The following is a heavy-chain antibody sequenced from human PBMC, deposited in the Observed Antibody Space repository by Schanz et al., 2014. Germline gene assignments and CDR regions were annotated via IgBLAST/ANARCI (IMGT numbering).Heavy chain of an antibody. V-gene: IGHV3-23*04. Sequence: EVQLVESGGGLVKPGRSLRLSCAASGFTFSSYAMHWVRQAPGKGLEWVSAISGSGGSTYYADSVKGRFTISRDNSKNTLYLQMNSLRAEDTAVYYCAKGRFGELSAFDIWGQGTMVTVSS. J-gene: IGHJ3*02. CDR3: AKGRFGELSAFDI. D-gene: IGHD3-10*01. CDR2: ISGSGGST. CDR1: GFTFSSYA.